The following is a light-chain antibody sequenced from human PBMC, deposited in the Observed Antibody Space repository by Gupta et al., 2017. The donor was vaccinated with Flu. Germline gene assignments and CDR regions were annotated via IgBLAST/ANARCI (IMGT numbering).Light chain of an antibody. CDR3: QHGQGSSLS. CDR1: QGINSW. V-gene: IGKV1-5*03. J-gene: IGKJ4*01. CDR2: QTS. Sequence: PSTLSASVGDRVTITCRASQGINSWLAWYQQKPGKAPKLLIFQTSLLYNGVPSRFSGSGSGTEFTLTISNLQPDDVATYFCQHGQGSSLSFGGGTKVEI.